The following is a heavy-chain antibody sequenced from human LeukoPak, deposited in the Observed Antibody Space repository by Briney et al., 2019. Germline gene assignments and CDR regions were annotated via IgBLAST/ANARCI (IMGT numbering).Heavy chain of an antibody. CDR1: GGSISSSSYY. CDR2: IYYSGST. Sequence: SETLSLTCTVSGGSISSSSYYWTWIRQPPGKGLEWIGYIYYSGSTIYSPSLKSRVTISVDTSKNQFSLKLSSVTAADTAVYYCARQGGGNRNGMDVWGQGTTVTVSS. CDR3: ARQGGGNRNGMDV. V-gene: IGHV4-61*05. D-gene: IGHD4-23*01. J-gene: IGHJ6*02.